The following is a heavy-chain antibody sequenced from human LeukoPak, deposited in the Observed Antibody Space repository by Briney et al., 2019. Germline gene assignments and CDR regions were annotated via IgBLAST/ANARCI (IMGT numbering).Heavy chain of an antibody. D-gene: IGHD3-22*01. J-gene: IGHJ4*03. CDR1: GFTVSSNY. V-gene: IGHV3-66*01. CDR2: IYNGGNGGTT. CDR3: ARWAGGSGYYFSDY. Sequence: RGSPRLSCAASGFTVSSNYMTWVRQAPGKGLEWVSVIYNGGNGGTTYYADSVKGRFTISRDNSKNTLYLQMNSLRVEDTAVYYCARWAGGSGYYFSDYWGQGSLATVSS.